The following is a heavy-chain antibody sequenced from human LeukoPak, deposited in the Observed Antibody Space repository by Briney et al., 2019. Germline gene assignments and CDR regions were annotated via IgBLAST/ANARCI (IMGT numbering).Heavy chain of an antibody. CDR2: ISRDGST. Sequence: SETLSLTCAVSGDSISSALWWNWVRQPPGKELDWIGEISRDGSTKYNPSLKNRVTISKDNSKNQFSLKLNSVTAADTAVYYCTTSSGWYSLNYWGQGVLITVSS. V-gene: IGHV4-4*02. CDR3: TTSSGWYSLNY. D-gene: IGHD1-26*01. CDR1: GDSISSALW. J-gene: IGHJ4*02.